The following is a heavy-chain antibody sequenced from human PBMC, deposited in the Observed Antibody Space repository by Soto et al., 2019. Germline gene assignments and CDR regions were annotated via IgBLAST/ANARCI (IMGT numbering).Heavy chain of an antibody. CDR2: IWYDGSKK. CDR1: KFTFSDFG. D-gene: IGHD3-22*01. Sequence: QVQLVESGGGVVQPGRSLRLSCAASKFTFSDFGMHWVRQAPDKGLEWLGTIWYDGSKKIYGDSVKGRFTIFRDNSKNTLYLQMNSVRVEDTAVYYCVRDTYDTSADYWGQGTLVTVSS. CDR3: VRDTYDTSADY. V-gene: IGHV3-33*01. J-gene: IGHJ4*02.